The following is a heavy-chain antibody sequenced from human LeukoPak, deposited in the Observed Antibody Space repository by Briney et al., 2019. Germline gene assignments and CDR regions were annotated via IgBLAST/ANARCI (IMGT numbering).Heavy chain of an antibody. CDR3: ARGLVEMATIYFDY. CDR2: IYSSGTT. D-gene: IGHD5-24*01. CDR1: GFTVSSNY. Sequence: GVSLRLSCAASGFTVSSNYMSWVRQAPGKGLEWVSVIYSSGTTYYADSVKGRFTISRDNSKNTLYLQMNSLRAEDTAVYYCARGLVEMATIYFDYWGQGTLVTVSS. V-gene: IGHV3-53*01. J-gene: IGHJ4*02.